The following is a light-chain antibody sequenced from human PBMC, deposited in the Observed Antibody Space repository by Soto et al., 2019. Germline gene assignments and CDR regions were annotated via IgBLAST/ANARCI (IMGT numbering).Light chain of an antibody. CDR1: QSVSVSY. J-gene: IGKJ1*01. V-gene: IGKV3-20*01. Sequence: EIVLTQSPGTLSLSPGERATLSCRASQSVSVSYLAWYQHRPGQAPRLLIYGASNRATGIPDRFSGSGSGTDFTLTINRLEPEDFAIYYCQQDSTTPLTFGQGTKVEIK. CDR2: GAS. CDR3: QQDSTTPLT.